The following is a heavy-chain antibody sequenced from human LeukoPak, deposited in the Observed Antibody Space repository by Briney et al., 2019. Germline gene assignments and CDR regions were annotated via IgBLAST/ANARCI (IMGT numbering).Heavy chain of an antibody. CDR3: ARHGYSSSWYPGHYYYYYYMDV. J-gene: IGHJ6*03. CDR1: GGSISSSSYY. Sequence: SETLSLTCTVSGGSISSSSYYWGWIRQPPGKGLEWIGSIYYSGSAYYNPSLKSRVTISVDTSKNQFSLKLSSVTAADTAVYYCARHGYSSSWYPGHYYYYYYMDVRGKGTTVTVSS. D-gene: IGHD6-13*01. CDR2: IYYSGSA. V-gene: IGHV4-39*01.